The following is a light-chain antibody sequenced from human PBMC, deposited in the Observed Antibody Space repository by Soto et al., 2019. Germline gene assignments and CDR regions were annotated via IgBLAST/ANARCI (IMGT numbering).Light chain of an antibody. CDR1: QSVSNW. Sequence: DIQMTQSPSTLSASVGDRVTITCRASQSVSNWLAWYQQRPGKAPTLLIYDASSLESGVPSRFSGSGSGTEFTLTISSLQPDDYATYYCQQYTSSPLTFGGGTKVDIK. J-gene: IGKJ4*01. CDR2: DAS. V-gene: IGKV1-5*01. CDR3: QQYTSSPLT.